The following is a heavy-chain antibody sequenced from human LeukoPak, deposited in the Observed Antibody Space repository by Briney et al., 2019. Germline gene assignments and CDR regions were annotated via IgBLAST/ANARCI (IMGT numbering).Heavy chain of an antibody. CDR1: GFTFNDYY. Sequence: GGSLRLSCAASGFTFNDYYMSGIRQAPGKGLEWLSYINIGGTNTHYADSVKGRFTISRDNAKKSLYLEMNNLRAEDTAVYYCATDGAGFDTWGQGVLVTVSS. V-gene: IGHV3-11*01. CDR3: ATDGAGFDT. J-gene: IGHJ5*02. CDR2: INIGGTNT.